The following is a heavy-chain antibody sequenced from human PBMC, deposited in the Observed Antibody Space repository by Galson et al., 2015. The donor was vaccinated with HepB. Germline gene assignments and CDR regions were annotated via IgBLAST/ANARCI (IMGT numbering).Heavy chain of an antibody. V-gene: IGHV3-7*03. D-gene: IGHD3-22*01. CDR2: IKQDGSEK. CDR1: GFTFSSYW. CDR3: ARVSHYYYDSSGYREGAFDI. Sequence: SLRLSCAASGFTFSSYWMSWVRQAPGKGLEWVANIKQDGSEKYYVDSVKGRFTISRDNAKNSLYLQMNSLRAEDTAVYYCARVSHYYYDSSGYREGAFDIWGQGTMVTVSS. J-gene: IGHJ3*02.